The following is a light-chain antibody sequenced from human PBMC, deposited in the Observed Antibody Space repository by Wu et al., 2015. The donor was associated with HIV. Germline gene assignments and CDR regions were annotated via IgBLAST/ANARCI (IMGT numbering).Light chain of an antibody. CDR1: QSVTSSY. CDR2: GVS. J-gene: IGKJ1*01. CDR3: QYYDNSPWA. Sequence: EIVLTQSPGILSLSPGERATLSCRASQSVTSSYLAWYQQKPGQAPRLLMYGVSSRATGIPDRFSGSGSGTDFTLTISRLEPEDFAVYYCQYYDNSPWAFGQGTKVEI. V-gene: IGKV3-20*01.